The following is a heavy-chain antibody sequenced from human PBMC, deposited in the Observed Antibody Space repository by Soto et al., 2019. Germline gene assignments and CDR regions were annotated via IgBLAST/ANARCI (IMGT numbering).Heavy chain of an antibody. CDR3: ARGGRLAARPYYFYGMDL. V-gene: IGHV1-69*13. Sequence: SVKVSCKASGGTFSAYAISWVRQAPGQGLEWMGNIIPIFVTPNYAQKFQGRVTITADESTSTAYMELSSLRSEDTAVYFCARGGRLAARPYYFYGMDLWGQGTTVTVSS. CDR1: GGTFSAYA. CDR2: IIPIFVTP. D-gene: IGHD6-6*01. J-gene: IGHJ6*02.